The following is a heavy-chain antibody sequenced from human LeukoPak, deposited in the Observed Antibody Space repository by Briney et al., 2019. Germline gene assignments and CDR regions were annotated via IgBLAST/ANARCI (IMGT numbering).Heavy chain of an antibody. CDR2: MNPNSGNT. CDR3: ARIHSMLREEIYNWLDP. V-gene: IGHV1-8*03. CDR1: GYTFTNYG. Sequence: GASVKVSCKASGYTFTNYGINWVRQATGQGLEWMGWMNPNSGNTDYAQKFQGRVTITRDTSLNTAYMELSSLGSEDTAVYYCARIHSMLREEIYNWLDPWGQGTLVTVSS. D-gene: IGHD3-10*01. J-gene: IGHJ5*02.